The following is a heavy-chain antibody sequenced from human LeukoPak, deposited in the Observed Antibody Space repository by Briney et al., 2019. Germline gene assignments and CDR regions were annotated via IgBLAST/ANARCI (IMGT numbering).Heavy chain of an antibody. CDR2: MNPNSGNT. Sequence: ASVKVSCTASGYTFTSYDINWVRQATGQGLEWMGWMNPNSGNTGYAQKFQGRVTMTGNTSISTAYMELSSLRSEDTAVYYCARGPRVAAAGNDYWGQGTLVTVSS. D-gene: IGHD6-13*01. CDR1: GYTFTSYD. CDR3: ARGPRVAAAGNDY. V-gene: IGHV1-8*01. J-gene: IGHJ4*02.